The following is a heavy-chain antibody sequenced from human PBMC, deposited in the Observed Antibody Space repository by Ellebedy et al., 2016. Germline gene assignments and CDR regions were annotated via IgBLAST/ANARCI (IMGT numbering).Heavy chain of an antibody. CDR2: ISTSSSTI. CDR3: ARRASSGLAFDY. J-gene: IGHJ4*02. CDR1: GGIFSGTS. Sequence: GESLKISCAASGGIFSGTSMNWVRQAPGKGLEWVSYISTSSSTIYYADPVKGRFTISRDNAKNSLYLQMNSLRDEDTALYYCARRASSGLAFDYWGQGTLVTVSS. V-gene: IGHV3-48*02. D-gene: IGHD3-22*01.